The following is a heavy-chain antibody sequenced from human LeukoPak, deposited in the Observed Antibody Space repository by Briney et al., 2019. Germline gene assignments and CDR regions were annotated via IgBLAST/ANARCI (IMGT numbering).Heavy chain of an antibody. Sequence: SETLSLTCSVSSGSLSSHYWSWMRQPPGKGLELIGHIHDTGSTFYNPSLRGRVTISLDTSNNQFSLKLTSMTAADTAVYYCARFSSGCSTSSCYLTYWGQGTLVTVS. D-gene: IGHD2-2*01. CDR2: IHDTGST. V-gene: IGHV4-59*11. CDR1: SGSLSSHY. J-gene: IGHJ4*02. CDR3: ARFSSGCSTSSCYLTY.